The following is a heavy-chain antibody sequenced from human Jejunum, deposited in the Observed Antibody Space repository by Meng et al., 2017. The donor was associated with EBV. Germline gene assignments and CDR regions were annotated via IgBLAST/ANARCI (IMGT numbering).Heavy chain of an antibody. V-gene: IGHV4-34*01. D-gene: IGHD3-10*01. CDR2: INHGGGA. CDR3: ARLGGYASGTYYPIDP. CDR1: GGSFSDYY. J-gene: IGHJ5*02. Sequence: HVQLQQWGAGLLKPSETLSLPCAVYGGSFSDYYWTWIRQPPGKGLEWIGEINHGGGAIYNPSLKSRVTISVDTSKNQFSLKLSSVTAADTAVYYCARLGGYASGTYYPIDPWGQGTLVTVSS.